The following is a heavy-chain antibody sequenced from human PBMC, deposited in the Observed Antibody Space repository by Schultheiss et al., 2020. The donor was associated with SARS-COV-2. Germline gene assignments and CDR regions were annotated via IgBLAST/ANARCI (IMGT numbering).Heavy chain of an antibody. J-gene: IGHJ4*02. Sequence: SETLSLTCAVYGGSFSGYYWSWIRQPPGKGLEWIGEINHSGSTNYNPSLKSRVTISVDTSKNQFSLKLSSVTAADTAVYYCARESGVAAGPYYFDYWGQGTLVTGSS. V-gene: IGHV4-34*01. D-gene: IGHD6-13*01. CDR2: INHSGST. CDR1: GGSFSGYY. CDR3: ARESGVAAGPYYFDY.